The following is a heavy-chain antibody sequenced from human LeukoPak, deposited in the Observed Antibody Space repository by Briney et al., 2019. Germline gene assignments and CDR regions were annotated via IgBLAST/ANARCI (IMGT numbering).Heavy chain of an antibody. D-gene: IGHD2-2*01. J-gene: IGHJ6*02. V-gene: IGHV4-59*08. CDR1: GGSITGGYY. CDR3: ARLTRLAPVGTTYYHSLDV. CDR2: IYYTGVI. Sequence: SETLSLTCTVSGGSITGGYYWCWIRPPPGKGLEWIGHIYYTGVINYDPSFKSRVTMLVDTSKNQFSLKVTSATAADTAVYYCARLTRLAPVGTTYYHSLDVWGQGSTVTVSS.